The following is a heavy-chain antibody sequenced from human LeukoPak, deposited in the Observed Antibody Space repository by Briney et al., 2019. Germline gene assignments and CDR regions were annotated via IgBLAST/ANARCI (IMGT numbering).Heavy chain of an antibody. CDR2: IIPIFGTA. Sequence: GASVKVSCKASGGTFSSYAISWVRQAPGQGLEWMGGIIPIFGTANYAQKFQGRVTITADKSTSTAYMELSSLRSEDTAVYHCARDLVVVVAATNNPHWYFDLWGRGTLVTVSS. V-gene: IGHV1-69*06. CDR3: ARDLVVVVAATNNPHWYFDL. D-gene: IGHD2-15*01. CDR1: GGTFSSYA. J-gene: IGHJ2*01.